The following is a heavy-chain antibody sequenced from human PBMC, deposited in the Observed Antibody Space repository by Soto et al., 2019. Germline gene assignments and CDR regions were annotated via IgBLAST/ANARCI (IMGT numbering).Heavy chain of an antibody. Sequence: GGSLRLSCAASGFIFSSYAMSWVRQAPGKGLEWVSAISGSGGSTYYADSVKGRFTISRDNSKNTLYLQMNSLRAEDTAVYYCAKDVPYNWNYVGLFDYWGQGTLVTVSS. D-gene: IGHD1-7*01. CDR1: GFIFSSYA. V-gene: IGHV3-23*01. J-gene: IGHJ4*02. CDR2: ISGSGGST. CDR3: AKDVPYNWNYVGLFDY.